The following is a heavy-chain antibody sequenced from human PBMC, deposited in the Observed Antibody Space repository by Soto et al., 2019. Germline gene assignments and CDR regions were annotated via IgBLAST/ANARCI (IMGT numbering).Heavy chain of an antibody. D-gene: IGHD3-22*01. CDR3: ARGYDSSGYYYKFDY. V-gene: IGHV1-69*13. Sequence: SVKVSCKASGGTFSSYAISWVRQAPVQGLEWMGGIIPIFGTANYAQKFQGRVTITADESTSTAYMELSSLRSEDTAVYYCARGYDSSGYYYKFDYWGQGTLVTVYS. J-gene: IGHJ4*02. CDR2: IIPIFGTA. CDR1: GGTFSSYA.